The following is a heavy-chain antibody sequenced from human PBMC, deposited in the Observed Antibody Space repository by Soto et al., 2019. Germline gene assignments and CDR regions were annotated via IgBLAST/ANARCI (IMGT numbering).Heavy chain of an antibody. D-gene: IGHD1-26*01. V-gene: IGHV3-48*03. CDR2: ISSSGSTI. CDR3: ARDSDVDAVDI. CDR1: GFTFSSYE. Sequence: EVQLVESGGGLVQPGGSLRLSCGASGFTFSSYEMNWVRQAPGKGLEWVSYISSSGSTIYYADSVKGRFTISRDNAKNSLYLQMNSLRAEDTGVYYCARDSDVDAVDIWGQGTMVTVSS. J-gene: IGHJ3*02.